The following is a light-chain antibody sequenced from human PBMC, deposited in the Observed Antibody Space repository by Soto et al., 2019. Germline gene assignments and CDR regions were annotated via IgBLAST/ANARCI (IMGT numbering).Light chain of an antibody. CDR2: HAS. CDR1: QSISNW. J-gene: IGKJ1*01. V-gene: IGKV1-5*01. CDR3: QQYNSYS. Sequence: IQLTQSPSTLPASVGDRVTLTCRASQSISNWLAWYQQKPGTAPKLLIYHASILETAVPSRFSGNGSGTESTLTISSLQPGDFATYYCQQYNSYSFGQGTKVDIK.